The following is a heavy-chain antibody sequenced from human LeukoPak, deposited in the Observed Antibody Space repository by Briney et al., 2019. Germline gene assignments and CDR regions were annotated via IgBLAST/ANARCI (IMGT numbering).Heavy chain of an antibody. Sequence: GGSLRLSCAASGFTFSSYAMSWVRQAPGKGLEWVSAISGSGGSTYYADSEKGRFTISRDNSKNTLYLQMNSLRAEDTAVYYCAKDGYYYGSGSYYKNGEYDYRGQGTLVTVSS. CDR2: ISGSGGST. CDR3: AKDGYYYGSGSYYKNGEYDY. V-gene: IGHV3-23*01. D-gene: IGHD3-10*01. CDR1: GFTFSSYA. J-gene: IGHJ4*02.